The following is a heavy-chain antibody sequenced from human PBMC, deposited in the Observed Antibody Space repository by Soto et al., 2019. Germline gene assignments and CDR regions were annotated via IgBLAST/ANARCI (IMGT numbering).Heavy chain of an antibody. V-gene: IGHV3-21*01. D-gene: IGHD3-9*01. Sequence: EVQLVESGGGLVKPGGSLRLSCAASGFTFSSYSMNWVRQAPGKGLEWVSAISSSGSYIYYADSVKGRFTISRDNAKNSLYLQMNSLRAEDTAVYYCARDRGRYDSFFQHWGQGTLVTVSS. CDR2: ISSSGSYI. CDR1: GFTFSSYS. CDR3: ARDRGRYDSFFQH. J-gene: IGHJ1*01.